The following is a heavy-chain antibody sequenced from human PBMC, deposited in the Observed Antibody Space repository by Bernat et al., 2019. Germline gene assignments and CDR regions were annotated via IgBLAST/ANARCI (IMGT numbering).Heavy chain of an antibody. J-gene: IGHJ6*02. CDR3: TTEPYGSGGWFYYYGMDV. V-gene: IGHV3-15*07. Sequence: EVQLVESGGGLVKPGGSLRLSCAASGFTFSNAWMNWVRQAPGKGLEWVGRIKSKTDGGTTDYAAPVKGRFTISRDDSKNTLYLQMNSLKTEDTAVYYCTTEPYGSGGWFYYYGMDVWGQGTTVTVSS. D-gene: IGHD3-10*01. CDR2: IKSKTDGGTT. CDR1: GFTFSNAW.